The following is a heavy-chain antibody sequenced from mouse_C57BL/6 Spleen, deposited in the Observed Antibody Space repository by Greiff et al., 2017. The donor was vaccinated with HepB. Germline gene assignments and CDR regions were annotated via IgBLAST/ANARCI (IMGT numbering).Heavy chain of an antibody. CDR2: INYDGSST. CDR3: ARDLGFFDY. D-gene: IGHD3-1*01. J-gene: IGHJ2*01. V-gene: IGHV5-16*01. CDR1: GFTFSDYY. Sequence: LQQSEGGLVQPGSSMKLSCTASGFTFSDYYMAWVRQVPEKGLEWVANINYDGSSTYYLDSLKSRFIISRDNAKNILYLQMSSLKSEDTATYYCARDLGFFDYWGQGTTLTVSS.